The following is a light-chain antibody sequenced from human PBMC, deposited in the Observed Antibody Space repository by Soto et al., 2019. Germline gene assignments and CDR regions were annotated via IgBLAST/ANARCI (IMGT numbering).Light chain of an antibody. V-gene: IGKV3-11*01. J-gene: IGKJ5*01. CDR3: QYRDTWPPA. CDR2: DAS. Sequence: EIVLTQSPATLSLSPGERATLSCRASQSVGIYLGWYQQRPGQAPRLLIYDASNRAAGIPARFSGSGSEPDFPLTINSLAPDDFAVYYCQYRDTWPPAFGPGTRLEIK. CDR1: QSVGIY.